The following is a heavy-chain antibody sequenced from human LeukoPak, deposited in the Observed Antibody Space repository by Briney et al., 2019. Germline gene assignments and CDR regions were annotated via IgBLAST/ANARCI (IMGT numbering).Heavy chain of an antibody. CDR3: ARSQILGDCEPGY. D-gene: IGHD2-21*02. CDR2: ISSSSGTI. Sequence: GGSLRLSCAASGFTFSSYNMNWVRQAPGKGLEWVSYISSSSGTIYYADSVKGRFTISRDNAKNSLYLQMNSLRAEDTAAYYCARSQILGDCEPGYWGQGTLVTVSS. J-gene: IGHJ4*02. V-gene: IGHV3-48*01. CDR1: GFTFSSYN.